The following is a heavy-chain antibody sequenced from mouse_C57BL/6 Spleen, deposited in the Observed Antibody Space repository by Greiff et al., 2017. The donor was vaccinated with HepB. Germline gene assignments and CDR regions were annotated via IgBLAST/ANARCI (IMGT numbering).Heavy chain of an antibody. Sequence: EVMLVESGGDLVKPGGSLKLSCAASGFTFSSYGMSWVRQTPDKRLEWVATISSGGSYTYYPDSVKGRFTISRDNAKNTLYLQMSSLKSEDTAMYYCASQGSTYAMDYWGQGTSVTVSS. V-gene: IGHV5-6*01. CDR3: ASQGSTYAMDY. CDR1: GFTFSSYG. CDR2: ISSGGSYT. D-gene: IGHD1-1*01. J-gene: IGHJ4*01.